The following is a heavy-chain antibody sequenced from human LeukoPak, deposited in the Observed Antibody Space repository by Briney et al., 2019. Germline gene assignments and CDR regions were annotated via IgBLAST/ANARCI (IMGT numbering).Heavy chain of an antibody. Sequence: SVKVSCKASGGTFSSYAISWVRQAPGQGLEWMGGIIPIFGTANYAQRFQGRVTITADESTSTAYMELSSLRSEDTAVYYCARTAQRYDSSGYYYKEDYFDYWGQGTLVTVSS. J-gene: IGHJ4*02. V-gene: IGHV1-69*13. CDR3: ARTAQRYDSSGYYYKEDYFDY. D-gene: IGHD3-22*01. CDR1: GGTFSSYA. CDR2: IIPIFGTA.